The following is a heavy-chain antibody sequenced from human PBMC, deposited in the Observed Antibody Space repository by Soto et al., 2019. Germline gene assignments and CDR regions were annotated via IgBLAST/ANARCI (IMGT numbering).Heavy chain of an antibody. V-gene: IGHV3-30-3*01. D-gene: IGHD6-19*01. CDR1: GFTFSSYA. CDR2: ISYDGSNK. CDR3: ARDYKVAVAGYYYYGMDV. Sequence: GGSLRLSCAASGFTFSSYAMHWVRQAPGKGLEWVAVISYDGSNKYYADSVKGRFTISRDNSKNTLYLQMNSLRAEDTAVYYCARDYKVAVAGYYYYGMDVWGQGTTVTVSS. J-gene: IGHJ6*02.